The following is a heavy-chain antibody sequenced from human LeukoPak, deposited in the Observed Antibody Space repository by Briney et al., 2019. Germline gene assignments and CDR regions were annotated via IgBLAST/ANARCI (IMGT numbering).Heavy chain of an antibody. D-gene: IGHD3-9*01. CDR1: GFTFSGYW. Sequence: GGSLRLSCAASGFTFSGYWMSWVRQAPGKGLEWVANIKQDGSEKYYVDSVKGRFTISRDNAKNSLYLQMNSLRAEDTAVYYCARGIFTRYYYWGQGTLVTVSS. J-gene: IGHJ4*02. CDR3: ARGIFTRYYY. V-gene: IGHV3-7*03. CDR2: IKQDGSEK.